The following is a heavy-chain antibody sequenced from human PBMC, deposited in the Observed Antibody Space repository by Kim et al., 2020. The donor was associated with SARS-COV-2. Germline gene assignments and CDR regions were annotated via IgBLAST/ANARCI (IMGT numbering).Heavy chain of an antibody. CDR2: IYYSGST. J-gene: IGHJ3*02. V-gene: IGHV4-59*01. CDR3: ARDQREKYESSFDAFDI. CDR1: GGSISSYY. D-gene: IGHD3-22*01. Sequence: SETLSLTCTVSGGSISSYYWSWIRQPPGKGLEWIGYIYYSGSTNYNPSLKSRVTISVDTSKNQFSLKLSSVTAADTAVYYCARDQREKYESSFDAFDIWGQGTMVTVSS.